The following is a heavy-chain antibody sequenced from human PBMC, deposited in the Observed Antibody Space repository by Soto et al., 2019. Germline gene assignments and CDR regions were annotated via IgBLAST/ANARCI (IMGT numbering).Heavy chain of an antibody. CDR2: IYHSGSA. CDR1: GGSITSHNY. V-gene: IGHV4-4*02. J-gene: IGHJ5*02. D-gene: IGHD4-17*01. Sequence: QVQLQESGPGLVKSSETVFLTCAVSGGSITSHNYWSWIRHPPGQGLEWIGEIYHSGSANYNPSLKIRIIMSVDKSKNQFSLKLNSVTAADTAVYYCARGSTTVVTPNWFDPWGQGTLVTVSS. CDR3: ARGSTTVVTPNWFDP.